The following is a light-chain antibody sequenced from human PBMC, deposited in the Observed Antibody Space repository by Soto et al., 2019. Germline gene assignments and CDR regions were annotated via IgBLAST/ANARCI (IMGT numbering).Light chain of an antibody. J-gene: IGLJ2*01. CDR1: TGAVTSNHH. CDR3: LLSYNAARV. CDR2: DTS. Sequence: QAVVTQEPSLTVSPGGTVPLTCGSSTGAVTSNHHPYWFQQKAGQAPRTLIYDTSNKHSWTPARFSGSLLGDKAALTLSGAQPEEEAQYYCLLSYNAARVFGGGTKLTVL. V-gene: IGLV7-46*01.